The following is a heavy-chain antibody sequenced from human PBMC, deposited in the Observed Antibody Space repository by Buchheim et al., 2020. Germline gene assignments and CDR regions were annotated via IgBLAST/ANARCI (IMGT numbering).Heavy chain of an antibody. D-gene: IGHD6-13*01. CDR2: FYYNGNT. CDR3: ARHNTNSWFTP. CDR1: GGSITSSNYY. J-gene: IGHJ5*02. V-gene: IGHV4-39*01. Sequence: QLQLQESGPGLVRPSETLSLTCTVSGGSITSSNYYGAWIRQPPGKGLEWIGSFYYNGNTYYHPSFKSRVTISVDTSKNQFSLNRGSLTAAETAVYNCARHNTNSWFTPWGQGTL.